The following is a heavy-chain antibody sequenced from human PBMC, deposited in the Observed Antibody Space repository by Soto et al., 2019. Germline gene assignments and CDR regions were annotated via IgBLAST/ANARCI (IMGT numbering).Heavy chain of an antibody. V-gene: IGHV3-48*01. CDR3: ARGWLGVVVSIRGDY. Sequence: EVQLGEFGGGLVQPGGSLRLSCAASGFTFSSYSMNWVRQAPGKGLEWVSYISSSSGPIYYADSVKGRFTISRDNAKNSLYLQMNSLRAEDTAVYYCARGWLGVVVSIRGDYWGQGTLVTVSS. J-gene: IGHJ4*02. CDR2: ISSSSGPI. CDR1: GFTFSSYS. D-gene: IGHD3-22*01.